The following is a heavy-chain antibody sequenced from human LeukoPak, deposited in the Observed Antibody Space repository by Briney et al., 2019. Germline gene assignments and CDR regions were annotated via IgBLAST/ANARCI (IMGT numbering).Heavy chain of an antibody. J-gene: IGHJ5*02. D-gene: IGHD3-22*01. V-gene: IGHV3-43D*03. CDR1: GFSFDDYA. CDR2: ITWDGGNT. CDR3: ARGDSRGYYYTSGFDP. Sequence: PGGSLRLSCAASGFSFDDYAMHWVRHAPGKGLEWVSLITWDGGNTYYADSVKGRFTISRDNAKNTLHLQMNSLRAEDTAVYYCARGDSRGYYYTSGFDPWGQGTLVTVSS.